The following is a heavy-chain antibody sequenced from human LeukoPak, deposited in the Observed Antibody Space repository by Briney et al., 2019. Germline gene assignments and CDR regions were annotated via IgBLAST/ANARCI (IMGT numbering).Heavy chain of an antibody. CDR2: IIPIFGTA. Sequence: SVKVSCKASGGTFSSYAISWVRQAPGQGLEWMGGIIPIFGTANYAQKFQGRVTITADESTSTAYMELSSLRSEDTAVYYCARDAAPYGDYVRIGLPNWFDPWGQGTLVTVSS. CDR1: GGTFSSYA. CDR3: ARDAAPYGDYVRIGLPNWFDP. J-gene: IGHJ5*02. V-gene: IGHV1-69*13. D-gene: IGHD4-17*01.